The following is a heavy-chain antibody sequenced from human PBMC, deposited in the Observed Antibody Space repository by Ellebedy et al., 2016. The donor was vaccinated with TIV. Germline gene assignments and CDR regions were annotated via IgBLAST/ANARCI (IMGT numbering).Heavy chain of an antibody. V-gene: IGHV5-10-1*01. Sequence: GGSLRLSXKGSGYSFTSYWISWVRQMPGKGLEWMGRIDPSDSYTNYSPSFQGHVTISADKSISTAYLQWSSLKASDTAMYYCARHRDSSSPFDYWGQGTLVTVSS. CDR2: IDPSDSYT. CDR3: ARHRDSSSPFDY. J-gene: IGHJ4*02. CDR1: GYSFTSYW. D-gene: IGHD6-13*01.